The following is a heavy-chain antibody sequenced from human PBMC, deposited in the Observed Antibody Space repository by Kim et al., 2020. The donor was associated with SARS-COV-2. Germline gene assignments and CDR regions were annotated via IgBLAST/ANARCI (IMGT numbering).Heavy chain of an antibody. V-gene: IGHV3-23*01. CDR1: GFTFSSYA. Sequence: GGSLRLSCAASGFTFSSYAMNWVRQAPGKGLEWVATIFNSGGSTYYADTVKGRFSISRDNSKNTLYLQLNSLRVDDTAVYYCAILRLGHWGQGNMVTVSS. J-gene: IGHJ4*02. CDR3: AILRLGH. CDR2: IFNSGGST.